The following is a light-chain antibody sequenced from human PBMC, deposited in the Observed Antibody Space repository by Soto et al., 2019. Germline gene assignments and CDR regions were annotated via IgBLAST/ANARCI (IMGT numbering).Light chain of an antibody. CDR2: GAS. Sequence: ETVLTQSPGTLSLSPGERVTLSCRASQSVCSRCLAWYQQKPGQSPRLLIYGASSRATGIPDRFSGSGSGTVFTLTISRLEPEDFAVYYCQHYGTTPWTFGQGTKVGIK. CDR1: QSVCSRC. V-gene: IGKV3-20*01. J-gene: IGKJ1*01. CDR3: QHYGTTPWT.